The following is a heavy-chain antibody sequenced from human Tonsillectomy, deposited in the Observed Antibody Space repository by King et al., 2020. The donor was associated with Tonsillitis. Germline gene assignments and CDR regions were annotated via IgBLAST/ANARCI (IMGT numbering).Heavy chain of an antibody. CDR3: ARETTTVVTGLDY. J-gene: IGHJ4*02. D-gene: IGHD4-23*01. V-gene: IGHV4-61*02. Sequence: VQLQESGPGLVKPSQTLSLTCTVSGGSISSGSYYWSWIRQPAGKGLEWIGRIYTSGSTNYNPSLKSRVTMSVDTSKNQFSLKLSSVTAADTAVYYCARETTTVVTGLDYWGQGTLVTVSS. CDR1: GGSISSGSYY. CDR2: IYTSGST.